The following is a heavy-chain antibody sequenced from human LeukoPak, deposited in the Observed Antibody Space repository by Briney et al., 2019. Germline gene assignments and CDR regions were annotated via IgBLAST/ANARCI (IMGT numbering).Heavy chain of an antibody. V-gene: IGHV4-4*07. CDR2: IYTSGST. CDR1: GGSISSYY. CDR3: AREAQYGGATDY. D-gene: IGHD1-26*01. Sequence: SETLSLTCTASGGSISSYYWSWIRQPAGKGLEWIGRIYTSGSTNYNPSLKSRVTMSVDTSKNQFSLKLSSVTAADTAVYYCAREAQYGGATDYWGQGTLVTVSS. J-gene: IGHJ4*02.